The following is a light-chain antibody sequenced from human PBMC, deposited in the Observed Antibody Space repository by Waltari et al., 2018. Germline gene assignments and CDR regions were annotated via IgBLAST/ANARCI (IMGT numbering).Light chain of an antibody. V-gene: IGKV1-8*01. CDR3: QQYYSYPRA. CDR1: QGISSY. Sequence: AIRITQSPSSLSASTGARVTITCRASQGISSYLAWYQQKPGKAPKLLIYAASTLQSGVPSRFSGSGSGTDFTLTISCLQSEDFATYYCQQYYSYPRAFGGGTKVEIK. CDR2: AAS. J-gene: IGKJ4*01.